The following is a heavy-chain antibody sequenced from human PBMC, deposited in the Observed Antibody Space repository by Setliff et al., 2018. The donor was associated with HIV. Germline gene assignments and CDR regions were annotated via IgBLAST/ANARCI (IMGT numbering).Heavy chain of an antibody. CDR2: INPDSRGT. V-gene: IGHV1-2*06. CDR3: ARGVKGIAATGKYYFDY. Sequence: ASVKVSCKTSGYAFSDYSIHWVRQAPGQGLEWVGRINPDSRGTNYAQTFQGRVTMTRDTSANTAYMELSRLRSDDTAVFYCARGVKGIAATGKYYFDYWGQGTLVTVSS. J-gene: IGHJ4*02. CDR1: GYAFSDYS. D-gene: IGHD6-25*01.